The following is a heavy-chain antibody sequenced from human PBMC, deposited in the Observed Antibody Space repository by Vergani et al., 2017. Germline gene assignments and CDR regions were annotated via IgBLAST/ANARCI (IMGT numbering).Heavy chain of an antibody. CDR2: ISGSGGST. V-gene: IGHV3-23*04. J-gene: IGHJ4*02. CDR3: AKEIVGATRPKLFDY. CDR1: GFTFSHYS. Sequence: EVQMVESGGGLVKPGGSLRLSCVASGFTFSHYSMSWVRQAPGKGLEWVSAISGSGGSTYYADSVKGRFTISRDNSKNTLYLQMNSLRAEDTAVYYCAKEIVGATRPKLFDYWGQGTLVTVSS. D-gene: IGHD1-26*01.